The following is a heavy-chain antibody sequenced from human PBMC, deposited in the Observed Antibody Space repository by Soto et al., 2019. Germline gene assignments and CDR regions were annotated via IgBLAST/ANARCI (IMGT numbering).Heavy chain of an antibody. V-gene: IGHV4-4*02. CDR3: ARGRYDGSGYYGPLFDF. D-gene: IGHD3-22*01. CDR2: VIHSGST. CDR1: GGSINSQNW. J-gene: IGHJ4*02. Sequence: QVQLQESGPGLVRPSGTLSLTCAVSGGSINSQNWWRWFRQPPGKGPEWIGEVIHSGSTHYNPSLRSRVTISVDHCKNESSLKLTSVSAADTAVYYCARGRYDGSGYYGPLFDFWGQGALVTVSS.